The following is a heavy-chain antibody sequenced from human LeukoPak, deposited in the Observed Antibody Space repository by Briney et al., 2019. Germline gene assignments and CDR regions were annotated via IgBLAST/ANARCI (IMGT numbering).Heavy chain of an antibody. CDR2: ISSTGDT. J-gene: IGHJ5*02. CDR3: ARDAGNSGYGCDL. D-gene: IGHD5-12*01. V-gene: IGHV3-48*01. CDR1: GFIFSQYS. Sequence: GGSLRLSCAASGFIFSQYSMNWVRQAPGKGREWVSHISSTGDTFYADSVKGRFTISRDKARKSLYLQMDSLRAEDTAMYYCARDAGNSGYGCDLWGQGSLVTVSS.